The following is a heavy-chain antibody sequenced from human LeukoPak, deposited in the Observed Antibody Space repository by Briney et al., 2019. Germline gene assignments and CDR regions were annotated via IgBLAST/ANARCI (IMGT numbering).Heavy chain of an antibody. J-gene: IGHJ5*01. CDR2: IWYDGSYE. CDR1: GFTFNKYG. Sequence: GGSLRLSCVASGFTFNKYGLHWVRQAPGKGLEWVAVIWYDGSYEYSADSVKGRLAISRDNDKNTVNLQMNSLRVEDTAVYHCARDGSGLAVRGWFDFWGQGTLVTVSS. D-gene: IGHD3-10*01. V-gene: IGHV3-33*01. CDR3: ARDGSGLAVRGWFDF.